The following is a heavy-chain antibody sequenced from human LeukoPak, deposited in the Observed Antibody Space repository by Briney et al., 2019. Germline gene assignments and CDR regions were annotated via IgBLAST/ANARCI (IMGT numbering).Heavy chain of an antibody. D-gene: IGHD6-6*01. J-gene: IGHJ6*02. CDR2: MNPNSGNT. CDR1: GYTFTSYD. V-gene: IGHV1-8*01. CDR3: ARDQGSSYYYYYYGMDV. Sequence: ASVKVSCKASGYTFTSYDINWVRQATGQGLEWMGWMNPNSGNTGYAQKFQGRVTMTRNTSISTAYMELSSLRSEDTAVYYCARDQGSSYYYYYYGMDVWGQGTTVTVSS.